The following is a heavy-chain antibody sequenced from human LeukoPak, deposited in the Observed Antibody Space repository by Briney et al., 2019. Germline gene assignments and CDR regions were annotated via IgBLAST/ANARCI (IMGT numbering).Heavy chain of an antibody. CDR3: AKDPNGDYIGTFDI. CDR1: GFTFSSYS. J-gene: IGHJ3*02. D-gene: IGHD4-17*01. CDR2: ISSSSSYI. Sequence: TGGSLRLSCAASGFTFSSYSMNWVRQAPGKGLEWVSSISSSSSYIYYADSVKGRFTISRDNSKNMLYLQMNSLRAEDTAVYYCAKDPNGDYIGTFDIWGQGTMVTVSS. V-gene: IGHV3-21*04.